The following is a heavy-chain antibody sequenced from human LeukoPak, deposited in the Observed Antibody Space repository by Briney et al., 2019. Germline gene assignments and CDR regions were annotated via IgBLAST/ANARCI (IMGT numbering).Heavy chain of an antibody. CDR1: GGSIRSSYYY. CDR2: IYDSGST. J-gene: IGHJ4*02. V-gene: IGHV4-39*01. Sequence: SETLSLTCTVSGGSIRSSYYYWGWIRQPPGKGLEWIRSIYDSGSTYYNPSLKSRVTISVGTSKNQFSLKLNSVTAADTAVYYCARTIWFGELGGGPHDYWGQGTLVTVSS. CDR3: ARTIWFGELGGGPHDY. D-gene: IGHD3-10*01.